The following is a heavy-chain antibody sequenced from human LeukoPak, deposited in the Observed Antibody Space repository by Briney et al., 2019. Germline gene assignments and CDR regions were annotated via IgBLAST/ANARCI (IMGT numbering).Heavy chain of an antibody. CDR1: GFTFSSYA. Sequence: GGSLRLSCAASGFTFSSYAMHWVRQAPGKGLEWVAVISYDGSNKYYADSVKGRFTISRDNSKNTLYLQMNSLRAEDTAVYYCARDDSGDYLFDYWGQGTLDTVSS. CDR2: ISYDGSNK. V-gene: IGHV3-30-3*01. J-gene: IGHJ4*02. D-gene: IGHD4-17*01. CDR3: ARDDSGDYLFDY.